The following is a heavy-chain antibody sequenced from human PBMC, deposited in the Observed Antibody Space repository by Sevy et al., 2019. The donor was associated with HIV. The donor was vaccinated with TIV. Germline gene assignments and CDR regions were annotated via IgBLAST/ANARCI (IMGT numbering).Heavy chain of an antibody. CDR2: INMDGTST. V-gene: IGHV3-74*01. D-gene: IGHD2-21*02. J-gene: IGHJ4*02. CDR1: GFNFNIYW. Sequence: GGSLRLSCAASGFNFNIYWIHWVRQAPGKGLVWVSLINMDGTSTSYADSVKGRFTISRDNAQNTLFLQMNSLSAEDTAVYYCANFDCGGDCNGWGQGTLVTVSS. CDR3: ANFDCGGDCNG.